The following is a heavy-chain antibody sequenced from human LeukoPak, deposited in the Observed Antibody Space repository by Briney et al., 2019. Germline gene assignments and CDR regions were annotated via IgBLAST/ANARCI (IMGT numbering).Heavy chain of an antibody. CDR1: GFTFSILD. D-gene: IGHD2-2*01. CDR3: ARAVVPAAPSPFDY. J-gene: IGHJ4*02. CDR2: IKQDGSEK. Sequence: GGSLRLSCAASGFTFSILDMSWVRQAPGKGLEWVANIKQDGSEKYYVDSVKGRFTISRDNAKNSLYLQMNSLRAEDTAVYYCARAVVPAAPSPFDYWGQGTLVTVSS. V-gene: IGHV3-7*01.